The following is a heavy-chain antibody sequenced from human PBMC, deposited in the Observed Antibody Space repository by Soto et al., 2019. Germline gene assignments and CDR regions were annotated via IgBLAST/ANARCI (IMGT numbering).Heavy chain of an antibody. CDR3: ASPYGLGSYYTYSKMRVGY. D-gene: IGHD3-10*01. CDR2: ISSSGSTI. V-gene: IGHV3-11*01. Sequence: QVQLVESGGGLVKPGGSLRLSCAASGFTFSDYYMSWIRQAPGKGLEWVSYISSSGSTIYYADSVKGRFTISRDNAKISLYLQMNSLRAEDTAVYYCASPYGLGSYYTYSKMRVGYWGQGTLVTVSS. CDR1: GFTFSDYY. J-gene: IGHJ4*02.